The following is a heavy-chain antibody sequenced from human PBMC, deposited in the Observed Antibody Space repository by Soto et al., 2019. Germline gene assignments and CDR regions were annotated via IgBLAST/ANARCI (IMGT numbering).Heavy chain of an antibody. J-gene: IGHJ3*02. CDR1: GGTFSSYT. CDR3: LVVVAATNDAFDI. V-gene: IGHV1-69*02. D-gene: IGHD2-15*01. Sequence: QVQLVQSGAEVKKPGSSVKVSCKASGGTFSSYTISWVRQAPGQGLEWMGRIIPILGIANYAQKFQGRVTISADKSTSTAYMELSSLRSEDTAVYYCLVVVAATNDAFDIWGQGTMVTVSS. CDR2: IIPILGIA.